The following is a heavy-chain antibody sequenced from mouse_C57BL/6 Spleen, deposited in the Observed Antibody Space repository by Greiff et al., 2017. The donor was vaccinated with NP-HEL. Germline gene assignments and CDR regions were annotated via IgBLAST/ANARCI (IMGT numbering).Heavy chain of an antibody. D-gene: IGHD2-4*01. V-gene: IGHV5-4*03. Sequence: EVKLVESGGGLVKPGGSLKLSCAASGFTFSSYAMSWVRQTPEKRLEWVATISDGGSYTYYPDNVEGRFTISRDNAKNNLYLQMSHLKSEDTAMYYCARVDYDDSFAYWGQGTLVTVSA. CDR2: ISDGGSYT. CDR1: GFTFSSYA. J-gene: IGHJ3*01. CDR3: ARVDYDDSFAY.